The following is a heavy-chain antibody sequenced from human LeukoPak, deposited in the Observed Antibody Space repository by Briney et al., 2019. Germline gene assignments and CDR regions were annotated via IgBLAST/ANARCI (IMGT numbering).Heavy chain of an antibody. Sequence: SETLSLTCTVSGGSISTYYWSWIRQPPGKGLEWIGYIYYSGSTKYNPSLKSRVTISVDTSKNQFSLKRSSVTAADTAVYYCATHRYSEWSRAFDIWGQGTMVTVSS. J-gene: IGHJ3*02. CDR1: GGSISTYY. D-gene: IGHD3-3*01. CDR2: IYYSGST. V-gene: IGHV4-59*08. CDR3: ATHRYSEWSRAFDI.